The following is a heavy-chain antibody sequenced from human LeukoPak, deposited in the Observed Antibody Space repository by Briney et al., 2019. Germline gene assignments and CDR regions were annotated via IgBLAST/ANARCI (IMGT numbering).Heavy chain of an antibody. CDR2: INPSGGST. J-gene: IGHJ4*02. V-gene: IGHV1-46*01. Sequence: GAAVKVSCKASGYTFTSYYMHWVRQAPGQGLEWMGIINPSGGSTSYAQKFQGRVTMTRDTSTSTAYMELRSLRSDDTAVYYCARESFHYYDSSGYYYGYFDYWGQGTLVTVSS. CDR3: ARESFHYYDSSGYYYGYFDY. CDR1: GYTFTSYY. D-gene: IGHD3-22*01.